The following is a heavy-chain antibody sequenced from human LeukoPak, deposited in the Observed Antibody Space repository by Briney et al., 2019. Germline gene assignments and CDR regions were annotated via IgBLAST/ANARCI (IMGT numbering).Heavy chain of an antibody. D-gene: IGHD1-26*01. V-gene: IGHV4-38-2*02. J-gene: IGHJ4*02. CDR2: IYHSGST. CDR3: ARGRVGRATDY. Sequence: SETLSLTCSVSGYSISSGYYWGWIRQPPGKGLEWIGSIYHSGSTYYNPSLKSRVTISVDTSKNQFSLKLSSVTAADTAVYYCARGRVGRATDYWGQGTLVTVSS. CDR1: GYSISSGYY.